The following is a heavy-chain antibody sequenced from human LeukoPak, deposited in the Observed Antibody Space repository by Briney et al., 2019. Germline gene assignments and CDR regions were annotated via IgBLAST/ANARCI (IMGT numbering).Heavy chain of an antibody. CDR3: ARGLGATTCLDY. Sequence: GGSLRLSCAASESTFSSYWMHWVRQAPGKGPVWVSRIKNDGSTTTYADSVKGRFTISRDNAKNTLYLQMNSLRAEDTAVYYCARGLGATTCLDYWGQGTLVTVSS. J-gene: IGHJ4*02. CDR2: IKNDGSTT. D-gene: IGHD1-26*01. V-gene: IGHV3-74*01. CDR1: ESTFSSYW.